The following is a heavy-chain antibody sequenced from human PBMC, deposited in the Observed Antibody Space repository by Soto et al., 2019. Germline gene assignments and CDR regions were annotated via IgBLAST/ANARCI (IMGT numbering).Heavy chain of an antibody. CDR2: ISYDGSNK. J-gene: IGHJ2*01. CDR1: GFTFSSYG. V-gene: IGHV3-30*18. D-gene: IGHD1-1*01. CDR3: AKDGNGYWYFDL. Sequence: QVQLVESGGGVVQPGRSLRLSCAASGFTFSSYGMHWVRQAPGKGLEWVAVISYDGSNKYYADSVKGRFTISRDNSKHTLYLQMNSLRAEDTAVYYCAKDGNGYWYFDLWGRGTLVTVSS.